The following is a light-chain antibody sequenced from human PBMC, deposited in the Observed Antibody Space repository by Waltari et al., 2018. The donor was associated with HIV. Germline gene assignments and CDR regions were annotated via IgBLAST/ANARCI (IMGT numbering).Light chain of an antibody. CDR1: SSNIGARYN. Sequence: QSVLTQPPSVSGAPGQRVTISCTGSSSNIGARYNVHWYQQFPGKAPRLLIYDNSNRPSGVPDRCSGSTSGTSASLTITGLQTEDEADYYCHSYNKSLVESGVFGGGTKVTVL. J-gene: IGLJ3*02. V-gene: IGLV1-40*01. CDR3: HSYNKSLVESGV. CDR2: DNS.